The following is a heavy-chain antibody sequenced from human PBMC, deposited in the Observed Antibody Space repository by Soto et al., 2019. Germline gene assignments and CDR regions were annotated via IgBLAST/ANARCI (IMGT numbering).Heavy chain of an antibody. Sequence: DVQLVESGGGVVQPGGSLRLSCAASGLSFNIYWMHWVRQVPGKGLVWLARINSDGSHTIYVDSVKGRFTISRDNAKNTVFLQMDSLRDEDTGVYYCVGGMAGLDVLGQGTTVTV. CDR2: INSDGSHT. J-gene: IGHJ6*02. V-gene: IGHV3-74*01. CDR3: VGGMAGLDV. CDR1: GLSFNIYW.